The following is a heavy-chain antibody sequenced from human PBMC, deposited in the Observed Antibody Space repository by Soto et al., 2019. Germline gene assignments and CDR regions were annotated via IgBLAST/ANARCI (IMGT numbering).Heavy chain of an antibody. CDR2: ISSSSSYT. Sequence: ESGGGLFKPGGSLRLSCAASGFTFSDYYMSWIRQAPGKGLEWVSYISSSSSYTNYADSVKGRFTISRDNAKNSLYLQMNSLRAEDTAVYYCARERYCRGGSCYKWDFDYWGQGTLVTVSS. V-gene: IGHV3-11*06. J-gene: IGHJ4*02. D-gene: IGHD2-15*01. CDR1: GFTFSDYY. CDR3: ARERYCRGGSCYKWDFDY.